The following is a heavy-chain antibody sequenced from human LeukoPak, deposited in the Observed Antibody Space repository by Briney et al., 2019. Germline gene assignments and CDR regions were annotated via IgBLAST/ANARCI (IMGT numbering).Heavy chain of an antibody. J-gene: IGHJ4*02. CDR1: GGSIRSSSYY. D-gene: IGHD3-10*01. CDR2: IFYSGST. V-gene: IGHV4-39*01. CDR3: AATMVRGVHTHFDY. Sequence: SETLSLTCTVSGGSIRSSSYYWGWIRQPPGKGLEWIGSIFYSGSTYYNPSLKSRVTISVDTSKNQFSLKLSSVTAADTAVYYCAATMVRGVHTHFDYWGQGTLVTVSS.